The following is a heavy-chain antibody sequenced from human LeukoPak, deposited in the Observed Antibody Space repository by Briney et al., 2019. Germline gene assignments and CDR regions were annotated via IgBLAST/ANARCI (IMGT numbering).Heavy chain of an antibody. CDR2: INHSGST. CDR1: DGSFSGYY. CDR3: ARGSRISMFGVPHMRGSFDI. V-gene: IGHV4-34*01. Sequence: SETLSLTCAVYDGSFSGYYWNWIRQPPGKGLEWIGKINHSGSTDYNTSLKSRVTISGDTSKNQFSLKLSSVTAADTAVYYCARGSRISMFGVPHMRGSFDIWGQGTMVTVSS. D-gene: IGHD3-3*01. J-gene: IGHJ3*02.